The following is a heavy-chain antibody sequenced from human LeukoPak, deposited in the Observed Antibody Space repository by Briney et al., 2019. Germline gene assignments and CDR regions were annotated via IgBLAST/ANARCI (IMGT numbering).Heavy chain of an antibody. Sequence: SETLSLTCTVSGGSISNYYWSWIRQPPGKGLEWIGHIYYSGATKYNPSLKSRITISVDTSKNQFSLMLSSVTAADTAVYYCARSLPAWFGELSPPLDYWGQGTLVTVSS. CDR1: GGSISNYY. V-gene: IGHV4-59*08. CDR2: IYYSGAT. J-gene: IGHJ4*02. D-gene: IGHD3-10*01. CDR3: ARSLPAWFGELSPPLDY.